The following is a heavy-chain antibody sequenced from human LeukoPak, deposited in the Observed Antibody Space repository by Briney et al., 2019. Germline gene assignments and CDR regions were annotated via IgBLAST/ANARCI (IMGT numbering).Heavy chain of an antibody. CDR3: VRSGSYFSK. CDR1: GFIFSSHW. J-gene: IGHJ4*02. D-gene: IGHD1-26*01. Sequence: PGGSLRLSCAASGFIFSSHWMSWVRQAPGKGLEWVANINLDGNDKNYVDSVKGRFTISRDNAKNSLYLQMNSLRAEDTAMYYCVRSGSYFSKRGQGTLVTVSS. V-gene: IGHV3-7*01. CDR2: INLDGNDK.